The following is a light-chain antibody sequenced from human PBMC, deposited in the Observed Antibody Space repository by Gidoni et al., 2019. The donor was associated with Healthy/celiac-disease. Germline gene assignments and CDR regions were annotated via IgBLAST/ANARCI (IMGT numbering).Light chain of an antibody. CDR1: QSISSY. CDR3: QQSYSTPYT. V-gene: IGKV1-39*01. CDR2: AAS. J-gene: IGKJ2*01. Sequence: DIQLTQSPYSLSASVADRVTITCRASQSISSYLNWYQQKPGNAPKLLIYAASSLQSGVPSRFSGSGSGTDFTLTISSLQPEDFATYYCQQSYSTPYTFGQGTKLEIK.